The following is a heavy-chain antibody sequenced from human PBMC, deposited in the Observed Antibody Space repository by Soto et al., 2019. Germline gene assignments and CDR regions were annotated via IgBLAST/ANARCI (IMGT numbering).Heavy chain of an antibody. CDR3: AREGTYDFWSGDGFDI. J-gene: IGHJ3*02. CDR1: GDSVSSNSAA. Sequence: SRTLSLTCAISGDSVSSNSAAWNWIRQSPSRGLEWLGRTYYRSKWYNDYAVSVKSRITINPDTSKNQFSLQLNSVTPEDTAVYYCAREGTYDFWSGDGFDIWGQGTMVTVSS. CDR2: TYYRSKWYN. D-gene: IGHD3-3*01. V-gene: IGHV6-1*01.